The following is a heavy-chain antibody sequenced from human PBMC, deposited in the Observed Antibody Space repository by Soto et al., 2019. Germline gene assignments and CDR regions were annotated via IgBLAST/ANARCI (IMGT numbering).Heavy chain of an antibody. CDR2: IFPYFGTS. J-gene: IGHJ4*02. D-gene: IGHD1-1*01. V-gene: IGHV1-69*06. CDR1: GGTFTSYA. CDR3: ATSPIAMGTIVSGFDS. Sequence: QVQLVQSGSEVKKPGSSVKISCKASGGTFTSYAISWVRQAPGQGLEWMGGIFPYFGTSNYAQKFQGRITITADTSTSTANMELSSLRSDDTAVYYCATSPIAMGTIVSGFDSWGQGTLVTVSS.